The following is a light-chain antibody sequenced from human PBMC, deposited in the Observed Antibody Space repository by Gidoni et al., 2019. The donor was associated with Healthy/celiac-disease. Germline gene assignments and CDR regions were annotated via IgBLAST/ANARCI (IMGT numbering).Light chain of an antibody. CDR1: QSISSY. J-gene: IGKJ4*02. Sequence: DIQMTQSPSSLSASVGDRVTITCRASQSISSYLNWYQQKQGKAPKLLIYAGSSLQSGVPSRFSGSVSGRDFTLNFSSLQPEDFATYYCQQSYSTPRTFXGXTKVEIK. CDR2: AGS. V-gene: IGKV1-39*01. CDR3: QQSYSTPRT.